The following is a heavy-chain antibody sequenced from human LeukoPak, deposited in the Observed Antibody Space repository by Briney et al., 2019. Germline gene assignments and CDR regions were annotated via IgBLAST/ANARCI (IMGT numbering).Heavy chain of an antibody. CDR3: AKDPPTVMANAFHI. Sequence: GGSLRLSCAAPGFTFSSYGMTWVRQAPGKGLKWVSSISGSGGTTYYADSVKGRFTISRNNSKNTLYLQMNSLRADDTAVYSCAKDPPTVMANAFHIWGQGTMVTVS. CDR1: GFTFSSYG. J-gene: IGHJ3*02. CDR2: ISGSGGTT. V-gene: IGHV3-23*01. D-gene: IGHD5-18*01.